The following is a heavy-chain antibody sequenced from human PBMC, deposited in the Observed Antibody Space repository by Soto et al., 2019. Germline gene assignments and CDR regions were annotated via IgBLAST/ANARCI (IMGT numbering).Heavy chain of an antibody. CDR1: GGSISSGGYS. CDR3: ARFSNYYDSSGYPGYYYYGMDV. J-gene: IGHJ6*02. V-gene: IGHV4-30-2*01. Sequence: PSETLSLTCAVSGGSISSGGYSWSWIRPPPGKGLEWIGYIYHSGSTYYNPSLKSRVTISVDRSKNQFSLKLSSVTAADTAVYYCARFSNYYDSSGYPGYYYYGMDVWGQGTTVTSP. D-gene: IGHD3-22*01. CDR2: IYHSGST.